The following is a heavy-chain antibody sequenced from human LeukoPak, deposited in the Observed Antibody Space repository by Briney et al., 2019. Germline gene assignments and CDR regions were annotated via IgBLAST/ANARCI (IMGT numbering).Heavy chain of an antibody. CDR1: GFTFSSYS. CDR3: ARDRLSYDSSGYYPEPVGAFDI. D-gene: IGHD3-22*01. CDR2: ISSSSSYI. J-gene: IGHJ3*02. Sequence: GGSLRLSCAASGFTFSSYSMNWVRQAPGKGLEWVSSISSSSSYIYYADSVKGRFTISRDNAKNSLYLQMNSLRAEDTAVYYCARDRLSYDSSGYYPEPVGAFDIWGQGTMVTVSS. V-gene: IGHV3-21*01.